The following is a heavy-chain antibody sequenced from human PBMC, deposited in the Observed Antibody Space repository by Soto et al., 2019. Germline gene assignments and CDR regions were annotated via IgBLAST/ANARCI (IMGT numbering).Heavy chain of an antibody. V-gene: IGHV4-4*02. CDR3: ARLFCSSSSCLTPSWFDP. Sequence: QVQLQESGPGLVKPSGTLSLTCAVSGGSISSNNWWSWVRQAPGPGLGWIGDIFHSGSTNYNPSLKSRVTISVDKSKNQFSLKLSSVTAADTAMYYCARLFCSSSSCLTPSWFDPWGQGTLVTVSS. J-gene: IGHJ5*02. CDR2: IFHSGST. CDR1: GGSISSNNW. D-gene: IGHD2-2*01.